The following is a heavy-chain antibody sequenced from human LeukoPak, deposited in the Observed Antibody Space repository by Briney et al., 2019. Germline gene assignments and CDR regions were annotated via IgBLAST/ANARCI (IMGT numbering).Heavy chain of an antibody. CDR3: ARSPPDCGDYEARGFDY. D-gene: IGHD4-17*01. V-gene: IGHV5-51*01. J-gene: IGHJ4*02. CDR2: IYPGDSDT. CDR1: GYSFTSYW. Sequence: HGESLKISCKGSGYSFTSYWIGWVRQMPGKGLEWMGIIYPGDSDTRYSPSFQGQVTISADKSISTAYLQWSSLKASDTAMYYCARSPPDCGDYEARGFDYWGQGTLVTVSS.